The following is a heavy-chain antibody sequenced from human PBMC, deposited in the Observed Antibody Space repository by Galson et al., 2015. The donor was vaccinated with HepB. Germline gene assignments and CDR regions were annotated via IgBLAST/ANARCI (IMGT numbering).Heavy chain of an antibody. D-gene: IGHD3-10*01. V-gene: IGHV3-48*04. CDR1: GFTFSSYS. J-gene: IGHJ6*02. CDR2: ISSSTSII. CDR3: VRDRGSSGSYLSYYYDMDV. Sequence: SLRLSCAASGFTFSSYSMNWVRQAPGKGLEWVSYISSSTSIINYADSVKGRFTISGDNAENSLYLQMNSLRAEDTAVYYCVRDRGSSGSYLSYYYDMDVWGQGTTVIVSS.